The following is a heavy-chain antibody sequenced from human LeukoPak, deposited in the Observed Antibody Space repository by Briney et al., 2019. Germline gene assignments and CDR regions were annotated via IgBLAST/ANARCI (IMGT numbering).Heavy chain of an antibody. D-gene: IGHD6-19*01. CDR2: IKSKTDGGTT. Sequence: PGGSVRLSCAASGFTFSNVWMSWVRPPPGKGLAWVGRIKSKTDGGTTDYAAPVKGRFTISRDDSKNTLYLQMNSLKTEDTAVYYCTTDPPPYSSGWYFDYWGQGTLVTVSS. V-gene: IGHV3-15*01. J-gene: IGHJ4*02. CDR3: TTDPPPYSSGWYFDY. CDR1: GFTFSNVW.